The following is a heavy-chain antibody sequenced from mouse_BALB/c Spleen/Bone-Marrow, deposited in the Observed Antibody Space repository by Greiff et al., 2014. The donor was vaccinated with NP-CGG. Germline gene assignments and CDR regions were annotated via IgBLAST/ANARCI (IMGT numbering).Heavy chain of an antibody. V-gene: IGHV5-4*02. CDR1: GFTFSDYY. J-gene: IGHJ3*01. D-gene: IGHD4-1*01. CDR2: ISDGGSYT. Sequence: EVQVVESGGGLVKPGGSLKLSCAASGFTFSDYYLYWVRQTPEKRLEWVATISDGGSYTRYPDSVKGRFTISRDNAKNNLYLQMSSLKSEDTAMYYCTRDLGNSGTELAYWGQGTLVTVSA. CDR3: TRDLGNSGTELAY.